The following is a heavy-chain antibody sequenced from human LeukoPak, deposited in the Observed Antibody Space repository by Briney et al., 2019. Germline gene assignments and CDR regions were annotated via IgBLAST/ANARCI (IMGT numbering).Heavy chain of an antibody. CDR1: GYTFTSYD. D-gene: IGHD3-3*01. CDR3: ARVRYDFWSGYPGGYYYYYMDV. Sequence: ASVKVSCKASGYTFTSYDINWVRQATGQGLEWMGWMNPNSGNTGYAQKFQGRVTMTRNTSISTAYMELSSLRSDDTAVYYCARVRYDFWSGYPGGYYYYYMDVWGKGTTVTVSS. CDR2: MNPNSGNT. J-gene: IGHJ6*03. V-gene: IGHV1-8*01.